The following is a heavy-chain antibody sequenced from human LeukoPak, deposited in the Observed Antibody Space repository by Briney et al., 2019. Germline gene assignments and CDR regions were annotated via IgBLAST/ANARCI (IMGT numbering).Heavy chain of an antibody. D-gene: IGHD1-1*01. CDR1: GYTFTGYY. CDR3: ARTTDYYYMDV. J-gene: IGHJ6*03. CDR2: INPNSGAT. V-gene: IGHV1-2*02. Sequence: ASVKVSCKASGYTFTGYYMHWVRQAPGQGCEWMGWINPNSGATNYAQKFQGRVTMTRDTSINTAYMELSRLSSDDTAVYYCARTTDYYYMDVWGKGTTVTVSS.